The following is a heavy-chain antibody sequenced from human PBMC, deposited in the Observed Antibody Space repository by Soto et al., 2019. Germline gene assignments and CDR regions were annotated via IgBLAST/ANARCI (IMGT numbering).Heavy chain of an antibody. CDR2: IIPIFGTA. D-gene: IGHD3-3*01. CDR1: GGTFSSYA. V-gene: IGHV1-69*13. J-gene: IGHJ5*02. Sequence: GASVKVSCKASGGTFSSYAISWVRQAPGQGLEWMGGIIPIFGTANYAQKLQGRVTINADESTSTAYMELSSLGSEDTAVYYSALGPHLDYDFWSGSQGFDPWGQGTLVTVPS. CDR3: ALGPHLDYDFWSGSQGFDP.